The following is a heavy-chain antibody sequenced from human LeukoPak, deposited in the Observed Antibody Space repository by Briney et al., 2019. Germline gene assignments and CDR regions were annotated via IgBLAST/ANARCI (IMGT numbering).Heavy chain of an antibody. CDR2: ISSSGSTI. J-gene: IGHJ6*02. Sequence: GGSLRLSCAASGFTFSDYYMSWIRQAPGKGLEWVPYISSSGSTIYYADSVKGRFTISRDNAKNSLYLQMNSLRAEDTAVYYCARDPRFLEWLPNYGMDVWGQGTTVTVSS. CDR1: GFTFSDYY. D-gene: IGHD3-3*01. CDR3: ARDPRFLEWLPNYGMDV. V-gene: IGHV3-11*01.